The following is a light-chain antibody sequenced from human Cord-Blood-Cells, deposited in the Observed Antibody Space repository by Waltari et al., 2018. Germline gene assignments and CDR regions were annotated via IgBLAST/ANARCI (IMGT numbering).Light chain of an antibody. CDR1: SSDVGGYNY. CDR2: EVS. J-gene: IGLJ2*01. CDR3: SSYTSSSTPVV. V-gene: IGLV2-14*01. Sequence: QSALTQPASVSGSPGQSITISCTGTSSDVGGYNYVSWYQQHPGKAPKLMIYEVSNRPSGVSNRFAGSKSRNTASLTSSGLQAEDEADYYCSSYTSSSTPVVFGGGTKLTVL.